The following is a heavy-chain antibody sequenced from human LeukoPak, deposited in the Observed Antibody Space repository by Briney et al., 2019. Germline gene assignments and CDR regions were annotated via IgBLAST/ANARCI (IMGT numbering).Heavy chain of an antibody. D-gene: IGHD3-22*01. Sequence: SETLSLTCTVSGGSISSTSYYWGWIRQPPGKGLEWIGSIYYSGSTYYNPSLKSRVTISVDTSKNQFSLKLSSVTAADTAVYYGARGRDSSETRNDYWGQGTLVTVSS. CDR1: GGSISSTSYY. V-gene: IGHV4-39*01. J-gene: IGHJ4*02. CDR2: IYYSGST. CDR3: ARGRDSSETRNDY.